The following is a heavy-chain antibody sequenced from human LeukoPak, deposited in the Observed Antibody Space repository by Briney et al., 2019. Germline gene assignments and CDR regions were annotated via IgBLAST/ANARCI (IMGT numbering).Heavy chain of an antibody. V-gene: IGHV3-7*01. J-gene: IGHJ4*02. CDR3: ATPTAGTWHFDY. CDR2: IKQDASER. Sequence: GSLRLSCAASGFAFSSYWMTWVRQAPGKGLEWVANIKQDASERYYVDSVKGRFTISRDNAKNSLYLQMNSLRAEDTAVYYCATPTAGTWHFDYWGQGTLVTVSS. D-gene: IGHD1-1*01. CDR1: GFAFSSYW.